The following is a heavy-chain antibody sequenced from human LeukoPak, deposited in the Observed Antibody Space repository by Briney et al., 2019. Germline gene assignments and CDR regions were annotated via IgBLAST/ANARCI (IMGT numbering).Heavy chain of an antibody. J-gene: IGHJ4*02. CDR2: TSGIGAGT. CDR3: AKDSRDWTYFDF. D-gene: IGHD3/OR15-3a*01. CDR1: GFTVSSNS. V-gene: IGHV3-23*01. Sequence: PGGSLRLSCAASGFTVSSNSMSWVRQAPGKGLEWVSTTSGIGAGTYYADSVRGRFTISRDNAKNTLYLQMDSLRAEGTAVYYCAKDSRDWTYFDFWGQGTLVTVSS.